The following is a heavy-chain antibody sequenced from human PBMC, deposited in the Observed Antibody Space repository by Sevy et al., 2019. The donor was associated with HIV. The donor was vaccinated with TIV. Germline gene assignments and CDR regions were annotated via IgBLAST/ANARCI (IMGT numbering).Heavy chain of an antibody. Sequence: GGSLRLSCAASGFTFSSYDMHWVRQAPGTGLEWVAVIWYDGGSKYYADSVKGRFTISRDNSKNTLFLQMNSLRAEDTVVYYWARDKLLPVMGTMVRGALSYYFDYWGQGTLVTVSS. CDR3: ARDKLLPVMGTMVRGALSYYFDY. V-gene: IGHV3-33*01. CDR2: IWYDGGSK. CDR1: GFTFSSYD. D-gene: IGHD3-10*01. J-gene: IGHJ4*02.